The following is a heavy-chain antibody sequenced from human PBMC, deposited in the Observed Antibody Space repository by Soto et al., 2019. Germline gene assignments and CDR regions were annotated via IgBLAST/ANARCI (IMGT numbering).Heavy chain of an antibody. D-gene: IGHD3-22*01. J-gene: IGHJ4*02. V-gene: IGHV1-2*02. CDR1: GYTFTGYY. Sequence: ASVKVSCKASGYTFTGYYMHWVRQAPGQGLEWMGWINPNSGGTNYAQKFQGRVTMTRDTSISTAYMELSRLRSDDTAVYYCARAEPLTMIETDYWGQGTLATVSS. CDR3: ARAEPLTMIETDY. CDR2: INPNSGGT.